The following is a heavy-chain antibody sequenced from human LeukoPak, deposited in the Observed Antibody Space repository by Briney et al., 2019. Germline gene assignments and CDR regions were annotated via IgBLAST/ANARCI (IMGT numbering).Heavy chain of an antibody. J-gene: IGHJ4*02. CDR3: ARRRAISLPSYYFDY. CDR1: GGSFSGYY. CDR2: INHSGST. D-gene: IGHD3-3*02. Sequence: SETLSLTCAVYGGSFSGYYWSWMPQPPGKGLEWIGEINHSGSTNYNPSLKSRATITVDASKTQFSLKLSTVTAADTAVYYCARRRAISLPSYYFDYWGQGTLVTVSS. V-gene: IGHV4-34*01.